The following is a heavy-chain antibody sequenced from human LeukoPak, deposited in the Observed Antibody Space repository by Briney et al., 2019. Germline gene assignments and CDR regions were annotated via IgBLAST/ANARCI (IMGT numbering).Heavy chain of an antibody. CDR3: AREDYGDYYFDY. J-gene: IGHJ4*02. CDR1: GFTFSSYW. V-gene: IGHV3-74*01. CDR2: INSDGSST. Sequence: PGGSLRLSCAASGFTFSSYWMHWVRQAPGKGLVWVSRINSDGSSTSYADSVKGRFTISRDNAKNTLYLQMNSLRAEDTAVYYCAREDYGDYYFDYWGQGTLVTVSS. D-gene: IGHD4-17*01.